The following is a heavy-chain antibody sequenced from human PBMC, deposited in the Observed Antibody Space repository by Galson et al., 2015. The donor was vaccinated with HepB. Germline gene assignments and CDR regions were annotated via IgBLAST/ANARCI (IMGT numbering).Heavy chain of an antibody. Sequence: SLRLSCAASGFTFSSYWMSWVRQAPGKGLEWVANIKQDGSEKYYVDSVKGRFTISRDNAKNSLYLQMNSLRAEDTAVYYCARDGFEADTAMADFDYWGQGTLVTVSS. CDR2: IKQDGSEK. D-gene: IGHD5-18*01. CDR1: GFTFSSYW. V-gene: IGHV3-7*03. J-gene: IGHJ4*02. CDR3: ARDGFEADTAMADFDY.